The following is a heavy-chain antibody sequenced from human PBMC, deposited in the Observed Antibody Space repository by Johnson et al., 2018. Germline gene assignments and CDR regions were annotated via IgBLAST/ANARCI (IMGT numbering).Heavy chain of an antibody. CDR2: IWYDGSNK. CDR3: ARDLVVYYYGSGNYYDMDV. D-gene: IGHD3-10*01. J-gene: IGHJ6*02. V-gene: IGHV3-33*01. Sequence: VQLLESGGGVVQPGRSLRLSCAASGFTFSSYGMHWVRQAPGKGLEWVAVIWYDGSNKYYADSVTGRFTISRDNSKNTLYLQVNSLRAEDTAVDYCARDLVVYYYGSGNYYDMDVWGQGTTVTVSS. CDR1: GFTFSSYG.